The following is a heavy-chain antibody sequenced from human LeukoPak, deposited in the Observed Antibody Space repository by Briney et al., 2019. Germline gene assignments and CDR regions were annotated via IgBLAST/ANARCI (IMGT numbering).Heavy chain of an antibody. Sequence: PPGGSLRLSCAASGFTFSSYAMSWVRQAPGKGLEWVSAISGSGGSTYYADSVKGRFTISRDNSKNTLYLQMNSLRAEDTAVYYCAKGAVRTSVGATIVDYWGQGTLVTVSS. CDR2: ISGSGGST. J-gene: IGHJ4*02. CDR1: GFTFSSYA. D-gene: IGHD1-26*01. CDR3: AKGAVRTSVGATIVDY. V-gene: IGHV3-23*01.